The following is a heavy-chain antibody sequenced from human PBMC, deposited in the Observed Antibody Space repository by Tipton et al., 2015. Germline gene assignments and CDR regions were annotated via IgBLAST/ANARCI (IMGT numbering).Heavy chain of an antibody. CDR1: GGSISHYY. Sequence: TLSLTCTVSGGSISHYYWSWIRQPPGKGLEWIGYIYYSGSTNYNPSLKSRVTISVDTSKNQFSLKLNSVTAADTAVYYCARETYYYDSSGYYYYYGMDVWGQGTTVTVSS. J-gene: IGHJ6*02. V-gene: IGHV4-59*01. CDR2: IYYSGST. D-gene: IGHD3-22*01. CDR3: ARETYYYDSSGYYYYYGMDV.